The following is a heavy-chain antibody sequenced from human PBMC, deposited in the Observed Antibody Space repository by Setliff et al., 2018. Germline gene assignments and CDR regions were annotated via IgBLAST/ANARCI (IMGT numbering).Heavy chain of an antibody. V-gene: IGHV3-21*01. D-gene: IGHD6-25*01. CDR3: ARSPANGGHDAFDV. CDR2: ISDSSIYI. J-gene: IGHJ3*01. Sequence: PGGSLRLSCAASGFTFSTYSMHWVRQAPGKGLEWVSSISDSSIYIYYVDSVKGRFTISRDSAQNSLYLQMDSLRAEDTAVYYCARSPANGGHDAFDVWGQGTMVTVSS. CDR1: GFTFSTYS.